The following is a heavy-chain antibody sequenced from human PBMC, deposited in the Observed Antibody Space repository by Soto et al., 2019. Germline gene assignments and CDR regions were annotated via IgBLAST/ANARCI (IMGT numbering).Heavy chain of an antibody. Sequence: GGSLRLSCTASGFTFGDYAMSWFRQAPGKGLEWVGFIRSKAYGGTTEYAASVKGRFTISRDDSKSIAYLQMNSLKTEDTAVYYCTRWGHGSGSYYNELTFDYWGQGTLVTVSS. V-gene: IGHV3-49*03. D-gene: IGHD3-10*01. CDR1: GFTFGDYA. J-gene: IGHJ4*02. CDR3: TRWGHGSGSYYNELTFDY. CDR2: IRSKAYGGTT.